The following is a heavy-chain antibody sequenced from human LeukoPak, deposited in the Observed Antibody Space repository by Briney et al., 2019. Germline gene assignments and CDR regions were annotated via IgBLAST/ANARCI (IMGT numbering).Heavy chain of an antibody. J-gene: IGHJ4*02. D-gene: IGHD5-12*01. Sequence: SQTLSLTCTVSGGSISSGDYYWSWIRQPPGKGLEWIGYIYYSGSTYYNPSLKSRVTISVDTSKNQFSLKLSSVTAADTAVYYCPRAPLVATFFDYWGQGPLVTFSS. CDR2: IYYSGST. CDR1: GGSISSGDYY. CDR3: PRAPLVATFFDY. V-gene: IGHV4-30-4*01.